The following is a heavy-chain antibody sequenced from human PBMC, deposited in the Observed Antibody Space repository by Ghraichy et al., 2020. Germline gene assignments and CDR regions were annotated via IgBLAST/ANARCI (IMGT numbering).Heavy chain of an antibody. CDR2: ISYDGSNK. Sequence: GGSLRLSCAASGFTFSSYGMHCVRQAPGKGLEWVAVISYDGSNKYYADSVKGRFTISRDNSKNTLYLQMNSLRAEDTAVYYCAKDISSGWSHYYYGMDVWGQGTTVTVSS. CDR3: AKDISSGWSHYYYGMDV. J-gene: IGHJ6*02. D-gene: IGHD6-19*01. CDR1: GFTFSSYG. V-gene: IGHV3-30*18.